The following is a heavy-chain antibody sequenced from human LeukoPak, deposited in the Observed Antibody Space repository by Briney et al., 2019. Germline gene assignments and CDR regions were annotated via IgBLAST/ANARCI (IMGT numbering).Heavy chain of an antibody. CDR2: IYYSGST. CDR1: GGSISSSSYY. J-gene: IGHJ5*02. CDR3: ARGQDYYGSGGANWFDP. D-gene: IGHD3-10*01. Sequence: SETLSLTCTVSGGSISSSSYYWGWIRQPPGKGLEWIGSIYYSGSTYYNPSLKSRVTISVDTSKNQFSLKLSSVTAADTAVYYCARGQDYYGSGGANWFDPWGQGTLVTVSS. V-gene: IGHV4-39*07.